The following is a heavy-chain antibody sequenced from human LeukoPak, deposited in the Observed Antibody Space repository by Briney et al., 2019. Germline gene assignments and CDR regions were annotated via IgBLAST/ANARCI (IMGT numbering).Heavy chain of an antibody. CDR3: ARALWFGESPLNLPFIE. CDR2: IIPIFGTA. D-gene: IGHD3-10*01. J-gene: IGHJ4*02. CDR1: GGTFSSYA. Sequence: SVKVSCKASGGTFSSYAISWVRQAPGQGLELMGGIIPIFGTANYAQKFQGRVTITTDESTSTAYMELSSLRSEDTAVYYCARALWFGESPLNLPFIEWGQGTLVTVSS. V-gene: IGHV1-69*05.